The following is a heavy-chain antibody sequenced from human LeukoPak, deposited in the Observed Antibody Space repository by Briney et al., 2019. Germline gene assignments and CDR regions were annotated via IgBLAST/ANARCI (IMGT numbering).Heavy chain of an antibody. J-gene: IGHJ6*02. CDR2: ISAYNGNT. CDR3: ARDSTPGNILRYFDWLSGGDFYYYYGMDV. CDR1: GYTFTSYG. Sequence: GASVKVSCKASGYTFTSYGISWVRQAPGQGLEWMGWISAYNGNTNYAQKLQGRVTMTTDTSTSTAYMELRSLRSDDTAVYYCARDSTPGNILRYFDWLSGGDFYYYYGMDVWGQGTTVTVSS. V-gene: IGHV1-18*01. D-gene: IGHD3-9*01.